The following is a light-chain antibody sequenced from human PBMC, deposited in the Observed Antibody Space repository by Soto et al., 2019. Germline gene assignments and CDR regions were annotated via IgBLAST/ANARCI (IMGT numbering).Light chain of an antibody. J-gene: IGKJ3*01. V-gene: IGKV1-39*01. CDR1: QSISTY. CDR2: GAS. CDR3: QQSYTTPLFT. Sequence: DIQMTQSPSSLSASVGDRVTITCRAGQSISTYLNWYQQKPGKPPKLLIYGASTLQSGVPSRFSGSGSGTDFTLTISSPQPEDFATYFCQQSYTTPLFTFGPGTKVDIK.